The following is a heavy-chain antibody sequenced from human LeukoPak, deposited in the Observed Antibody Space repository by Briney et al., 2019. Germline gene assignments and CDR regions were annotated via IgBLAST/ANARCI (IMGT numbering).Heavy chain of an antibody. CDR2: IYSDGST. V-gene: IGHV3-53*01. D-gene: IGHD2/OR15-2a*01. CDR1: GFTFRSYW. Sequence: GGSLRLSCAASGFTFRSYWMSWVRQAPGKGLEWVSLIYSDGSTYYADSVKGRFTISRDNSKNTLYLHMNSLRAEDTAVYYCARGVIYWGQGTLVTVSS. J-gene: IGHJ4*02. CDR3: ARGVIY.